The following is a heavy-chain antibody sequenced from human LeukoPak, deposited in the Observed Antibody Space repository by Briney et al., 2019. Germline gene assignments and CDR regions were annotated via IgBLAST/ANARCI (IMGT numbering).Heavy chain of an antibody. CDR3: ASYSYYYDSSGYFDY. CDR1: GGSISSYY. J-gene: IGHJ4*02. V-gene: IGHV4-59*01. Sequence: SETLSLTCTVSGGSISSYYWSWTRQPPGKGLEWIGYIYYSGSTNYNPSLKSRVTISVDTSKNQFSLKLSSVTAADTAVYYCASYSYYYDSSGYFDYWGQGTLVTVSS. D-gene: IGHD3-22*01. CDR2: IYYSGST.